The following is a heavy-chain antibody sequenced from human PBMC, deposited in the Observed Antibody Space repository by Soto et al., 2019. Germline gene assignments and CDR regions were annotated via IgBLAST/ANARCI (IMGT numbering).Heavy chain of an antibody. Sequence: ASVKVSCKASAYTFTRYDINWVRQATGQGLEWMGWMNPNSGNTGYAQKFQGRVTMTRNTSISTAYMELSSLRSEDTAVYYCARGRTVLRFLEWLDAGDYWGQGTLVTVSS. V-gene: IGHV1-8*01. CDR1: AYTFTRYD. CDR2: MNPNSGNT. CDR3: ARGRTVLRFLEWLDAGDY. J-gene: IGHJ4*02. D-gene: IGHD3-3*01.